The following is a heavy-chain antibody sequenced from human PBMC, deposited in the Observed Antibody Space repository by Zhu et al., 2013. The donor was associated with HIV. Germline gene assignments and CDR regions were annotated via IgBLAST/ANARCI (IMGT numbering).Heavy chain of an antibody. CDR3: ARKAVGAITSSGGFMDV. CDR1: GFTFTNFW. J-gene: IGHJ6*03. Sequence: EVQLVESGGGLVQPGGSLRLSCAASGFTFTNFWMHWVRQAPGKGLVWVSRINSDGSSTNYADSVKGRFTISRDNAKNTLYLQMNSLRAEDTAVYYCARKAVGAITSSGGFMDVWGKGTTVTVSS. D-gene: IGHD1-26*01. V-gene: IGHV3-74*01. CDR2: INSDGSST.